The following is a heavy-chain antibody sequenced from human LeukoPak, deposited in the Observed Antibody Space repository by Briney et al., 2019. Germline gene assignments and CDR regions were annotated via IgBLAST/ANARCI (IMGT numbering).Heavy chain of an antibody. D-gene: IGHD6-19*01. V-gene: IGHV4-34*01. CDR1: GGSFSGYY. Sequence: SETLSLTCAVYGGSFSGYYWSWIRQPPGKGLEWIGEINHSGSTYYNPSLKSRATISIDMSKNQFSLKLSSVTAADTAVYYCAREYTLYRSGWFLDYWGQGTVVTVSS. J-gene: IGHJ4*02. CDR3: AREYTLYRSGWFLDY. CDR2: INHSGST.